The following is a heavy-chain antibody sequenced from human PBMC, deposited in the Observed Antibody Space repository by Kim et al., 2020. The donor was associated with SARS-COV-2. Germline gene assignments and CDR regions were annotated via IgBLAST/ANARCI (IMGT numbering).Heavy chain of an antibody. V-gene: IGHV3-30*18. D-gene: IGHD3-10*01. CDR3: AKSGSGSSYFYLDY. CDR2: ISFDGSHE. Sequence: GGSLRLSCAASGFNFNNYGAHWVRQAPGKGLEWVAVISFDGSHEYYADSVKGRFTLSRDSSRNTVALQMSSLTTEDTALYYCAKSGSGSSYFYLDYLGQG. J-gene: IGHJ4*02. CDR1: GFNFNNYG.